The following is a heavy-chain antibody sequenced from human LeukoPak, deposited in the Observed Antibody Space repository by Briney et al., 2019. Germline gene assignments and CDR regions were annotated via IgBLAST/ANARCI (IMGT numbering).Heavy chain of an antibody. V-gene: IGHV3-23*01. Sequence: GGSLRLSCAASGFTFSSYAMTWVRQAPGKGLEWVSAISGSGGSTFYADPVKGRFTISRDNSKSTLYLQMSSLRAEDTAVYSCAKAPCSGGSCYSRFFDPWGQGTLVTVSS. J-gene: IGHJ5*02. D-gene: IGHD2-15*01. CDR1: GFTFSSYA. CDR3: AKAPCSGGSCYSRFFDP. CDR2: ISGSGGST.